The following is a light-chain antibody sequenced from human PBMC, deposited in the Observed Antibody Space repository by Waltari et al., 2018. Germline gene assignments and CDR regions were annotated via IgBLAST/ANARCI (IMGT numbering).Light chain of an antibody. J-gene: IGLJ2*01. CDR2: DDT. V-gene: IGLV3-21*02. Sequence: SHVLTQPPSVSVAPGQTARITCGGTNIGSQRVHWYQQKPGQAPVLVIHDDTDRPSGSPERVSGSNAGDMATLSSSRGEAGEEDDYFCQGWDSGSDHLSFGGGTKLTV. CDR1: NIGSQR. CDR3: QGWDSGSDHLS.